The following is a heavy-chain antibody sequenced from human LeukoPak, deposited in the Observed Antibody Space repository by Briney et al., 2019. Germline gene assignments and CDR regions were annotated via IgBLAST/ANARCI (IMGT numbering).Heavy chain of an antibody. J-gene: IGHJ3*02. V-gene: IGHV3-48*04. CDR1: GFTFSSYS. CDR3: ARVSISWNFGDAFDI. CDR2: ISGSGNTI. Sequence: GGSLRLSCAASGFTFSSYSMNWVRQAPGKGLEWVSYISGSGNTIYYADSVKGRFTISRDNAKNSLYLLMNSLRAEDTAVYYCARVSISWNFGDAFDIWGQGTMVTVSS. D-gene: IGHD6-13*01.